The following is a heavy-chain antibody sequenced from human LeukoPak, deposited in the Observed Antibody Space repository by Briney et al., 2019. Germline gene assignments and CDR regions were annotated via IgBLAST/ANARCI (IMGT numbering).Heavy chain of an antibody. Sequence: PGGSLRLSCAASGFTFSSYDMDWVRQAPGKGLEWVAVVSYDGSNKYYANSVKGRFTISRDNSKNTLYLQMNSLRAEDTAVYYCARDSCSSTSCYEEADYWGQGTLVTVSS. CDR2: VSYDGSNK. V-gene: IGHV3-30*03. D-gene: IGHD2-2*01. J-gene: IGHJ4*02. CDR1: GFTFSSYD. CDR3: ARDSCSSTSCYEEADY.